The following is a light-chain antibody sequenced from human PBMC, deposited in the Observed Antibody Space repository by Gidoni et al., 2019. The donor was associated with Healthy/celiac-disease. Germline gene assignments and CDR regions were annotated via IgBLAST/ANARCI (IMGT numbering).Light chain of an antibody. V-gene: IGKV3-11*01. Sequence: EIVFTQSPATLSLSPGERATLSCRASQSVSSYFAWYQQKPGQAPRLLIYDASHRATGIPARFSGSGSGTDFTLTISSLEPEDFAVYYCQQRSNWPWTFGQGTKVEIK. CDR2: DAS. J-gene: IGKJ1*01. CDR3: QQRSNWPWT. CDR1: QSVSSY.